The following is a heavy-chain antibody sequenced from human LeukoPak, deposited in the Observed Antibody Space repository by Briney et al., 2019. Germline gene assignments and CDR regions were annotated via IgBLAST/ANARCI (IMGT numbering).Heavy chain of an antibody. Sequence: ASVTVSCKASGYTFTGYYMHWVRQAPGQGLEWMGRINPNNGATNYAQKLQGRVTMTRDTSTSTVYMELSSLRSEDTAVYYCARGYYDSSGYNFGYWGQGTLVTVSS. J-gene: IGHJ4*02. CDR1: GYTFTGYY. V-gene: IGHV1-2*06. CDR2: INPNNGAT. CDR3: ARGYYDSSGYNFGY. D-gene: IGHD3-22*01.